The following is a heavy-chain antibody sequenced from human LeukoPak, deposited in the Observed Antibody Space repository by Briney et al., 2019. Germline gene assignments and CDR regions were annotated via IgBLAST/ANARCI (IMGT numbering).Heavy chain of an antibody. CDR2: IRGVPTDL. J-gene: IGHJ3*01. D-gene: IGHD4-17*01. V-gene: IGHV3-11*01. CDR3: ARRARDFGDSHAFDV. CDR1: GLTFSDTN. Sequence: PGGSLRLSCVASGLTFSDTNLAWIRQAPGKGLEWISYIRGVPTDLYYADSVKGRFTISRDNAKNSLYLQMNSLRAVDTAIYYCARRARDFGDSHAFDVWGQGTMVTVSS.